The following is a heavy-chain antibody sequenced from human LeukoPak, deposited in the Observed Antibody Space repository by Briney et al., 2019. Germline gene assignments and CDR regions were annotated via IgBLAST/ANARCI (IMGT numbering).Heavy chain of an antibody. Sequence: PGGSLRLSCAASGFTVCSNYMSWVRQAPGKGLEWVSVIYSGGSTYYADSVKGRFTISRDNSKNTLYLQMNSLRAEDTAVYYCAEAYDSSGPIAFDIWGQGTMVTVSS. CDR3: AEAYDSSGPIAFDI. J-gene: IGHJ3*02. D-gene: IGHD3-22*01. CDR2: IYSGGST. CDR1: GFTVCSNY. V-gene: IGHV3-53*01.